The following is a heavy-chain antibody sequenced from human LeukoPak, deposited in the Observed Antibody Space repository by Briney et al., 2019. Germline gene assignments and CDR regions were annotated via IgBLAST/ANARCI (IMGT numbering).Heavy chain of an antibody. CDR3: AKDGSYYYDSSGYTFDY. CDR2: ISAYNGNT. CDR1: GGTFSSYA. J-gene: IGHJ4*02. V-gene: IGHV1-18*01. D-gene: IGHD3-22*01. Sequence: GASVKVSCKASGGTFSSYAISWVRQAPGQGLEWMGWISAYNGNTNYAQKLQGRVTMTTDTSTSTAYMELRSLRSDDTAVYYCAKDGSYYYDSSGYTFDYWGQGTLVTVSS.